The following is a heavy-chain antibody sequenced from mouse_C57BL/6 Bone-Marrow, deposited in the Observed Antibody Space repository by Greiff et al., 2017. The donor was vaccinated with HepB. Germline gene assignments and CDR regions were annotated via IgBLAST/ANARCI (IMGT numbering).Heavy chain of an antibody. D-gene: IGHD1-1*01. CDR2: IDPEDGDT. CDR3: TRCYGSSKGFAY. CDR1: GFNIKDYY. J-gene: IGHJ3*01. V-gene: IGHV14-1*01. Sequence: VQLQQSGAELVRPGASVKLSCTASGFNIKDYYMHWVKQRPEQGLEWIGRIDPEDGDTEYAPKFQGKATMTADTSSNTAYLQLSSLTSEDTAVYYCTRCYGSSKGFAYWGQGTLVTVSA.